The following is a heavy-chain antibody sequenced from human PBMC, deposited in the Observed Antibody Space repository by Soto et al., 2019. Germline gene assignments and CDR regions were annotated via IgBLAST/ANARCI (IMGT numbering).Heavy chain of an antibody. Sequence: EVHLVESGEGLVQPGGSLRLSCAASGFTFSNYPMHWVRQAPGKGLEYVSAVSADGGTTFYADSVRGRFTMSRDNLKNTLYLEMRSLRVEDMAVYYCARGLIPYGLDDWGQGTTVTVS. CDR2: VSADGGTT. D-gene: IGHD3-16*01. CDR3: ARGLIPYGLDD. CDR1: GFTFSNYP. V-gene: IGHV3-64*02. J-gene: IGHJ6*02.